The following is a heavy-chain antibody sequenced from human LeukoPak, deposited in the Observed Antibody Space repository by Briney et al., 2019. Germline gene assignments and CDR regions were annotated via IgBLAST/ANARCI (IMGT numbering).Heavy chain of an antibody. CDR2: IQYDGSNK. D-gene: IGHD3-16*02. Sequence: GGSLRLSCAASGFTFSSYGMHWVRQAPGKGLEWVAFIQYDGSNKYYADSVKGRFTISRDNSKNTLYLQMNSLRAEDTALYYCARDSDDYVWGSYRLWYFDYWGQGTLVTVSS. J-gene: IGHJ4*02. V-gene: IGHV3-30*02. CDR3: ARDSDDYVWGSYRLWYFDY. CDR1: GFTFSSYG.